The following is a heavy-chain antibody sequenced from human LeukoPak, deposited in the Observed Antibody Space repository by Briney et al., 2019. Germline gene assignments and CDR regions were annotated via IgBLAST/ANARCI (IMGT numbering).Heavy chain of an antibody. J-gene: IGHJ4*02. V-gene: IGHV3-30*18. CDR2: SLYDGTQE. CDR3: AKDIYYYYDSSGSFDY. Sequence: PGKSLRLSCTTSGFIFSNYVIHWVRQPPGKGLEWVALSLYDGTQEYYTDSVKGRFTISRDNAKNSLYLQMTSLRAEDTALYYCAKDIYYYYDSSGSFDYWGQGTLVTVSS. D-gene: IGHD3-22*01. CDR1: GFIFSNYV.